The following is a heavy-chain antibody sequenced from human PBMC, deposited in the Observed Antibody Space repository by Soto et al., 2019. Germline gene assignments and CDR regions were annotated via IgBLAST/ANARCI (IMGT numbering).Heavy chain of an antibody. J-gene: IGHJ5*02. CDR3: ARATIVLVPAAMVSHWFDP. CDR1: GGSISSYY. D-gene: IGHD2-2*01. V-gene: IGHV4-59*08. Sequence: SETLSLTCTVSGGSISSYYWTWVRRPPGKGLEWVGYVYYTGTTMYNPSLKSRLTISVDTSKNQFSLKLSSVTAADTAVYYCARATIVLVPAAMVSHWFDPWGQGTLVTVSS. CDR2: VYYTGTT.